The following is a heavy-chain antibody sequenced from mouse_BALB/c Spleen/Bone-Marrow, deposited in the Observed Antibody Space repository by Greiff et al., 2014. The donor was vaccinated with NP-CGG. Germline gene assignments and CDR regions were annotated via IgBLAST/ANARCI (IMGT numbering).Heavy chain of an antibody. CDR3: ARNYPFAY. D-gene: IGHD2-1*01. CDR1: GFNIKDSY. V-gene: IGHV14-3*02. Sequence: EVQLQQSGAELVKPGASVKLSCTASGFNIKDSYLHWVEQRPEQGLDWIGRIDPAKGNTNYDPKFQGKATITAGTSSNTAYLQLSGLTSEDTAVYFCARNYPFAYWGQGTLVTVSA. J-gene: IGHJ3*01. CDR2: IDPAKGNT.